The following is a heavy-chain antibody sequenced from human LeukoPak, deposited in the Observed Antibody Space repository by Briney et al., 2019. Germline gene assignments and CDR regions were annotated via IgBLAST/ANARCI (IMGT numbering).Heavy chain of an antibody. CDR1: GGSISSYY. J-gene: IGHJ4*02. CDR3: ARAGSGALRD. D-gene: IGHD3-10*01. Sequence: SETLSLTCTVSGGSISSYYWSWIRQPPGKGLEWIGYIHYSGSTNYNPSLKNRVTMSVDTSKNQFSLKLSSVTAADTAVYYCARAGSGALRDWGQGTLVTVSS. V-gene: IGHV4-59*12. CDR2: IHYSGST.